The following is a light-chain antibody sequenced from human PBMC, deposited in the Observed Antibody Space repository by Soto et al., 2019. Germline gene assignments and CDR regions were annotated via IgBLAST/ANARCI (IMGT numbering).Light chain of an antibody. CDR2: LNSDGSH. J-gene: IGLJ3*02. CDR3: QTWGTGIQV. V-gene: IGLV4-69*01. Sequence: QPALTQSPSASASLGASVKLTCTLNSGHSNYAIAWHQQQPEKGPRYLMKLNSDGSHNKGDGIPDRFSGSSSGAERYLTISSLQSEDEADYYCQTWGTGIQVFGGGTKLTVL. CDR1: SGHSNYA.